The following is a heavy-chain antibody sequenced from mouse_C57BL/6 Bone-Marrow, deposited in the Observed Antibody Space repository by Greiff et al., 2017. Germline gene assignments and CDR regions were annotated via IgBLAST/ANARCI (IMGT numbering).Heavy chain of an antibody. J-gene: IGHJ3*01. Sequence: VQLQQSGAELVRPGASVKLSCTASGFNIKDDYMHWVKQRPEQGLEWIGWIDPENGDTEYASKFQGKATITADTSSNTAYLQLSSLTFEDTAVYYCTKDSPAWFAYWGQGTLVTVSA. CDR1: GFNIKDDY. CDR2: IDPENGDT. V-gene: IGHV14-4*01. CDR3: TKDSPAWFAY.